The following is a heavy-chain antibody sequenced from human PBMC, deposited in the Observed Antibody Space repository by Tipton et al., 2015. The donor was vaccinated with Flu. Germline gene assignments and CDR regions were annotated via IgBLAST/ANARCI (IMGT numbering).Heavy chain of an antibody. Sequence: TLSLTCTVSGGSISNSYWSWIRQPAGKGLEWIGRISTSGSTNYNASLESRVTMSRDTSKNHFSLRLSSATAADTALYYCARDLRGYSGYTGGDAFDMWGQGIMVTVSS. CDR2: ISTSGST. J-gene: IGHJ3*02. V-gene: IGHV4-4*07. CDR1: GGSISNSY. D-gene: IGHD5-12*01. CDR3: ARDLRGYSGYTGGDAFDM.